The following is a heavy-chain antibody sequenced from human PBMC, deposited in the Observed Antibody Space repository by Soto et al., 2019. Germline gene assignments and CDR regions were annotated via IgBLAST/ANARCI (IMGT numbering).Heavy chain of an antibody. CDR1: GFTFNIYA. V-gene: IGHV3-23*01. Sequence: LRLSCAASGFTFNIYAMTWVRQAPGKGLEWVSTTGATGRTTYYSDSVKGRFTVSRDNSKNTLDLQMSNLRAEDTAVYYCATVHNTSRSFDYWGQGTLVTVSS. CDR2: TGATGRTT. J-gene: IGHJ4*02. D-gene: IGHD1-20*01. CDR3: ATVHNTSRSFDY.